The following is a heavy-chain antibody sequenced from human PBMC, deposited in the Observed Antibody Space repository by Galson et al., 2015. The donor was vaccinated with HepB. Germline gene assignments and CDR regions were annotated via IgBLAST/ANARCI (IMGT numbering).Heavy chain of an antibody. J-gene: IGHJ4*02. Sequence: SLRLSCAASGFTFSSYNMNWVRQAPGKGLEWVSSISGSSRYIYYTDSVKGRFTISRDNAKNSLYLQMNSLRAEDTAVYYCARDLGLYYDSGSYYYSLDYWGQGTLVTVSS. CDR1: GFTFSSYN. CDR2: ISGSSRYI. CDR3: ARDLGLYYDSGSYYYSLDY. D-gene: IGHD3-10*01. V-gene: IGHV3-21*01.